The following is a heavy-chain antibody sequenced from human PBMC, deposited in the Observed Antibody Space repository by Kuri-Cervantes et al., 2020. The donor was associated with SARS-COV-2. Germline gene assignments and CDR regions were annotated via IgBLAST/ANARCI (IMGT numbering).Heavy chain of an antibody. V-gene: IGHV4-38-2*02. CDR1: GYSISSGYY. Sequence: SETLSLTCTVSGYSISSGYYWGWIRQPPGKGLEWIGSIYHSGSTYYNPSLKSRVTISVDTSKNQFSLQLSSATAADTAVYYCARGGYNWNYAHFDYWGQGTLVTVSS. D-gene: IGHD1-7*01. CDR2: IYHSGST. J-gene: IGHJ4*02. CDR3: ARGGYNWNYAHFDY.